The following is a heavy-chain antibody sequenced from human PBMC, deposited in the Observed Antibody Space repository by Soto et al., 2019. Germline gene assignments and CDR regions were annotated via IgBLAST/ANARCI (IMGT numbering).Heavy chain of an antibody. Sequence: QVQLVQSGAEVKKPGASVKVSCKVSGYTLTELSMHWVRQAPGKGLEWRGGFDPEDGETIYAQKFQGRVTMTEDTSTDTAYMELSSLRSEYTAVYYCATSDRGQRPAPHPESGDAFDIWGQGTMVTVSS. D-gene: IGHD1-1*01. J-gene: IGHJ3*02. CDR1: GYTLTELS. CDR2: FDPEDGET. CDR3: ATSDRGQRPAPHPESGDAFDI. V-gene: IGHV1-24*01.